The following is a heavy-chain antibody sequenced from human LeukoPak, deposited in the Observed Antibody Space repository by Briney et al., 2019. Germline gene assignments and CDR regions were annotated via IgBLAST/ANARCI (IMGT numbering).Heavy chain of an antibody. V-gene: IGHV1-8*01. CDR3: ARGCSSTSCYELYFDY. D-gene: IGHD2-2*01. CDR2: MNPNSGNT. J-gene: IGHJ4*02. CDR1: GYTFTSYD. Sequence: GASVKVSCKASGYTFTSYDINWVRQATGQGLEWMGWMNPNSGNTGYAQKFQGRVTTTRNTSISTAYMELSSLRSEDTAVYYCARGCSSTSCYELYFDYWGQGTLVTVSS.